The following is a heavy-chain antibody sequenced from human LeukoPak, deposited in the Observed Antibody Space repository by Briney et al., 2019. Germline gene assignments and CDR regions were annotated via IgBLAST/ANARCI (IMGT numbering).Heavy chain of an antibody. CDR2: ISSSSSYI. Sequence: GGSLRLSCAASGFTFSSYSMNWVRQAPGKGLEWVSSISSSSSYIYYADSVKGRFTISRDNAKNSLYLQMNSLRAEDTAVYYCARDQAWIRVAFDIWGQGTMVTVSS. CDR1: GFTFSSYS. D-gene: IGHD5-18*01. J-gene: IGHJ3*02. V-gene: IGHV3-21*01. CDR3: ARDQAWIRVAFDI.